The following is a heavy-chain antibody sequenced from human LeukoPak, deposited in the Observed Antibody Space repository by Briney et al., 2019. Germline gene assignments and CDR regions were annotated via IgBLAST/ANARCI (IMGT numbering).Heavy chain of an antibody. CDR2: ISYSGST. CDR3: ARSFNYYYYYMDV. D-gene: IGHD2/OR15-2a*01. V-gene: IGHV4-59*01. Sequence: PSETLSLTCTVSGASISNYYWNWIRQAPGKGLEWIGYISYSGSTNYNPSLKSRVTISVNTSKNQFSLKLSSVTAADTAVYYCARSFNYYYYYMDVWGEGTTVTVSS. J-gene: IGHJ6*03. CDR1: GASISNYY.